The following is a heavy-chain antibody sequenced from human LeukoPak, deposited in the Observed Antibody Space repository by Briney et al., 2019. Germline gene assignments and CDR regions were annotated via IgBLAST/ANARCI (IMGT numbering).Heavy chain of an antibody. J-gene: IGHJ4*02. V-gene: IGHV3-30*01. Sequence: GRSLRLSCAASGFTFSSYAMHWVRQAPGKGLEWVAVISYDGSNKYYADSVKGRFTISRDNSKNMLYLQMNSLRAEDTAVYYCARGRDGYNFDYWGQGTLVTVSS. CDR3: ARGRDGYNFDY. D-gene: IGHD5-24*01. CDR2: ISYDGSNK. CDR1: GFTFSSYA.